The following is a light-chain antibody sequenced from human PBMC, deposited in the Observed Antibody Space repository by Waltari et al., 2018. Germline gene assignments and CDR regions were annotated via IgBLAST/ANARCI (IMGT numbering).Light chain of an antibody. CDR3: NSRDRSGNHLGV. V-gene: IGLV3-19*01. CDR1: SLRGYF. CDR2: GKD. J-gene: IGLJ1*01. Sequence: SSELTQDPAVSVALGQTVRITCQGDSLRGYFASWYQQKPGQAPLLGIYGKDSRPAGIPDRFSGSSSGNTASLTITGAQAEDEADYYCNSRDRSGNHLGVFGTGTKVTVL.